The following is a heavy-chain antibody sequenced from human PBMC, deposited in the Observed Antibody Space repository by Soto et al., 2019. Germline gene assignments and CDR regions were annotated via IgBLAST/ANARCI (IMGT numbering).Heavy chain of an antibody. V-gene: IGHV4-59*08. CDR2: IYYSGST. J-gene: IGHJ5*02. Sequence: PSETLSLTCTVSGGSISSYYWSWIRQPPGKGLEWIGYIYYSGSTNYNPSLKSRVTISVDTSKNQFSLKLSSVTAADTAVYYCARHRGDTAMGPWGQGTLVTVSS. D-gene: IGHD5-18*01. CDR3: ARHRGDTAMGP. CDR1: GGSISSYY.